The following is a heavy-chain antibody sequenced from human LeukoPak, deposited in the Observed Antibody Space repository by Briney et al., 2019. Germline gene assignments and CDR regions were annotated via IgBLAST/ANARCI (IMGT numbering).Heavy chain of an antibody. J-gene: IGHJ6*02. D-gene: IGHD3-3*01. Sequence: ASVKVSCKASGGTFSSYAISWVRQAPGQGLEWMGGIIPIFGTANYAQKFQGRVTITADESTSTAYMELSSLRSEDTAVYYCARVAGDFWSGYYFFDGMDVWGQGTTVTVSS. CDR1: GGTFSSYA. CDR3: ARVAGDFWSGYYFFDGMDV. CDR2: IIPIFGTA. V-gene: IGHV1-69*13.